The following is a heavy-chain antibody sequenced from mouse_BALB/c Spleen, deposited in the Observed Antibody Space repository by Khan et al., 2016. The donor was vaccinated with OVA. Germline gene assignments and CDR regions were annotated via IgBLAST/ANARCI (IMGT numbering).Heavy chain of an antibody. V-gene: IGHV5-12-1*01. CDR3: VRLHYYGSNYYFDY. Sequence: EVELVESGGGLVKPGGSLKLSCTVSGCAFSNYDMSWVRQTPEKRLDWVAYISSGGGTTYYPDTVKGRFTVSRDNAKKTLYLQMSSLKSEDTAMYYCVRLHYYGSNYYFDYWGQGTTLTVSS. CDR2: ISSGGGTT. CDR1: GCAFSNYD. D-gene: IGHD1-1*01. J-gene: IGHJ2*01.